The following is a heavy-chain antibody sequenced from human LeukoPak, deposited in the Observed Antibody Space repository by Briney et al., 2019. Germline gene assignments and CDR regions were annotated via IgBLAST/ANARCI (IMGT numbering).Heavy chain of an antibody. Sequence: GGSLRLSCAACGFTFSNHDMHWVRQSPDKGLEWVALTRYDKSDIYYVDSVKGRFTISRDNSKNILYLQMNSLRAEDTAVYFCARGTATHQYSFDYWGQGTLVTVSS. V-gene: IGHV3-30*02. J-gene: IGHJ4*02. CDR3: ARGTATHQYSFDY. CDR2: TRYDKSDI. CDR1: GFTFSNHD. D-gene: IGHD2-2*01.